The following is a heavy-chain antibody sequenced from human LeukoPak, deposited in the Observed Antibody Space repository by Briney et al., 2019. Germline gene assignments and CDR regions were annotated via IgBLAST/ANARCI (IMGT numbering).Heavy chain of an antibody. Sequence: GASVKVSCKASGGTFSSYAISWVRQAPGQGLEWMGGIIPIFGTANYAQKFQGRVTITADESTSTAYMELSSLRSDDTAVYYCARDPGVTMVRGDDYWGQGTLVTVSS. V-gene: IGHV1-69*13. CDR1: GGTFSSYA. J-gene: IGHJ4*02. CDR3: ARDPGVTMVRGDDY. D-gene: IGHD3-10*01. CDR2: IIPIFGTA.